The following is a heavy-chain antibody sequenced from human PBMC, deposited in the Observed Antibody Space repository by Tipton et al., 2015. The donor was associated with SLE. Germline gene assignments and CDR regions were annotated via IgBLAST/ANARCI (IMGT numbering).Heavy chain of an antibody. Sequence: SLRLSCAASRFTFSSYGMQWVRQAPGKGLEWVAFIRSDGSNKYYADSVKGRFTISRDNSKNTLYLQMNSLRAEDTAVYYCASLPADFDLWGRGTLVTVSS. V-gene: IGHV3-30*02. CDR2: IRSDGSNK. CDR1: RFTFSSYG. J-gene: IGHJ2*01. CDR3: ASLPADFDL.